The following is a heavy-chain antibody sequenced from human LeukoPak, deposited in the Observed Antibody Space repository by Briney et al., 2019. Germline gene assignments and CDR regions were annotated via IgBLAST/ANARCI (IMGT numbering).Heavy chain of an antibody. CDR2: ISGSGSSV. V-gene: IGHV3-48*03. Sequence: PGGSLRLSCAASGFTFSSYEMKWVRQAPGKGLEWVSYISGSGSSVFYADSVKVRFTISRDNAKNSLYLQMNSLRAEDTAVYYCVRGWTSDYWGQGGLVTVSS. CDR3: VRGWTSDY. CDR1: GFTFSSYE. J-gene: IGHJ4*02. D-gene: IGHD3/OR15-3a*01.